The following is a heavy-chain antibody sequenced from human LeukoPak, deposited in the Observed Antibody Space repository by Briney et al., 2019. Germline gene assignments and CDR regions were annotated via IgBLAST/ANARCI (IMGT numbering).Heavy chain of an antibody. CDR1: GYSFTSYW. D-gene: IGHD3-22*01. J-gene: IGHJ4*02. CDR3: ARHGWDSSGYYQRYDY. Sequence: GESLKISCKGSGYSFTSYWIGWVRQMPGKGLEWMGIIYPGDSDTRYSPSFQGQVTISADKSISTAYLQWSSLKASDTAVYYCARHGWDSSGYYQRYDYWGQGTLVTVSS. CDR2: IYPGDSDT. V-gene: IGHV5-51*01.